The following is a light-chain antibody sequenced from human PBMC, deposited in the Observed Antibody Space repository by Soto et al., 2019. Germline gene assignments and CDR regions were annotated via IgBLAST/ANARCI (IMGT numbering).Light chain of an antibody. CDR2: SNN. CDR3: AAWDDSLNGFYV. CDR1: SSNIGSNT. J-gene: IGLJ1*01. V-gene: IGLV1-44*01. Sequence: QAVVTHPPSASGTPGQRVTISCSGSSSNIGSNTVNWYQQLPGTAPKLLIYSNNQRPSGVPDRFSGSKSGTSASLAISGLQSEDEADYYCAAWDDSLNGFYVFGTGTKLTVL.